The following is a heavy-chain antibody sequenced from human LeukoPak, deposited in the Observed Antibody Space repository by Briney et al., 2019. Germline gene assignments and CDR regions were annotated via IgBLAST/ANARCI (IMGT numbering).Heavy chain of an antibody. CDR1: GFTFSSYG. D-gene: IGHD3-3*01. CDR2: IRYDGSNK. V-gene: IGHV3-30*02. Sequence: GGSLRLSCAASGFTFSSYGMHWVRQAPGKGLEWVAFIRYDGSNKYYADSVKGRFTISRDNSKNTLYLQMNSLGAEDTAVYYCAKSGDYDSQFDPWGQGTLVTVSS. CDR3: AKSGDYDSQFDP. J-gene: IGHJ5*02.